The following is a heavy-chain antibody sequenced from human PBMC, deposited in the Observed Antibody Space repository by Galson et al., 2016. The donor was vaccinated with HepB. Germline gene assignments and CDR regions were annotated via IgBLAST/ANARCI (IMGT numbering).Heavy chain of an antibody. V-gene: IGHV3-21*01. CDR3: AGDANGDYFFDL. J-gene: IGHJ4*02. CDR1: GFTFNTYS. D-gene: IGHD4-17*01. CDR2: ITSDSFHM. Sequence: SLRLSCAASGFTFNTYSLNWVRQAPGKGLEWISSITSDSFHMYYADSVKGRFTISRDNAKASLYLQMDSLRAGDTAVYYCAGDANGDYFFDLWGQGTLVTVSS.